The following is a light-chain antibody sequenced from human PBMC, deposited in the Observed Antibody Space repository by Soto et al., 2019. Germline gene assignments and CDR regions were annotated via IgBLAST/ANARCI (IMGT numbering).Light chain of an antibody. V-gene: IGKV1-9*01. CDR2: GAS. J-gene: IGKJ3*01. Sequence: IQLTQSPSSLSASVGDRVTISCRASQGIANFLAWYQQKPGKAPKLLIYGASTLQSGVPSRFSGSGSGTDFTLTISSLQPEDFLTYYCQQLNSFPIPFGPGTKVDIK. CDR1: QGIANF. CDR3: QQLNSFPIP.